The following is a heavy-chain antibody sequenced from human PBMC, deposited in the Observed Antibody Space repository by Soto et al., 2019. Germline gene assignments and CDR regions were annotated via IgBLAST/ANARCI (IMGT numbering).Heavy chain of an antibody. D-gene: IGHD3-10*01. CDR1: GFTFSSYA. CDR2: ISYDGSNK. V-gene: IGHV3-30-3*01. Sequence: QVQLVESGGGVVQPGRSLRLSCAASGFTFSSYAMHWVRQAPGKGLEWVAVISYDGSNKYYADSVKGRFTISRDNSKNTLYLKMNSLRAEDTAVYYCARDANGFGESYPPLYYGMDVCGQGTTVTVSS. J-gene: IGHJ6*02. CDR3: ARDANGFGESYPPLYYGMDV.